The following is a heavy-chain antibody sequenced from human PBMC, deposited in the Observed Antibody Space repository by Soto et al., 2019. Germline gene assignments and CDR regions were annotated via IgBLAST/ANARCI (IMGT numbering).Heavy chain of an antibody. CDR3: AKVGSYYKSFDHWYFDL. J-gene: IGHJ2*01. V-gene: IGHV3-23*01. CDR1: GFTFSSYA. CDR2: ITGSGGNT. D-gene: IGHD3-10*01. Sequence: EVQLLESGGGLVQPGGSLRLSCAASGFTFSSYAMTWVRQAPGKGLEWVSAITGSGGNTNHLDSVKGRFTISRDNSRNTRYLQMNSLRAVDTAVYYCAKVGSYYKSFDHWYFDLWGRGTLVTVSS.